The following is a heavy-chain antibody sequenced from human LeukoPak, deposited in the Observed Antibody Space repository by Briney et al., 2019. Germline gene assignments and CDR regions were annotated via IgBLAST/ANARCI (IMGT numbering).Heavy chain of an antibody. J-gene: IGHJ4*02. D-gene: IGHD3-22*01. CDR3: ARDPGDSRGYSTGSFDY. Sequence: GSPRLSCAASGFTFSSYSMNWIRQPPGKELEWIGYIYYSGSTNYNPSLKGRVTISVDTSKNQFSLKLSSVTAADTAVYFCARDPGDSRGYSTGSFDYWGQGTLVTVSS. CDR1: GFTFSSYS. V-gene: IGHV4-59*01. CDR2: IYYSGST.